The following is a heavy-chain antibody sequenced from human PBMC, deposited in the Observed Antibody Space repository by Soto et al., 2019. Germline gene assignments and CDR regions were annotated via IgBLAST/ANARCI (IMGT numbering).Heavy chain of an antibody. J-gene: IGHJ4*02. V-gene: IGHV3-9*01. Sequence: PXGSLRLSCAASGFTLDAYGMHWVRQAPGKGLDWVSAISWNSHIIDYAGPVKGRFTISRDNAKNSLYLQMNSLRAEDTALYYCAKAVEAAQKNWINYVDCWGQGNLVTVPS. CDR3: AKAVEAAQKNWINYVDC. CDR1: GFTLDAYG. CDR2: ISWNSHII. D-gene: IGHD6-6*01.